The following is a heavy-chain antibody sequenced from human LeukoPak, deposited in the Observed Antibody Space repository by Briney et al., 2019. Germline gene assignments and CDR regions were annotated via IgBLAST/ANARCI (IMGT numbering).Heavy chain of an antibody. J-gene: IGHJ4*02. V-gene: IGHV1-69*05. D-gene: IGHD6-13*01. Sequence: ASVKVSCKASGGTFSSYAISWVRQAPGQGLKWMGGIIPIFGTANYAQKFQGRVTITTDESTSTAYMELSSLRSEDTAVYYCARGYSSSWDRPFDYWGQGTPVTVSS. CDR3: ARGYSSSWDRPFDY. CDR1: GGTFSSYA. CDR2: IIPIFGTA.